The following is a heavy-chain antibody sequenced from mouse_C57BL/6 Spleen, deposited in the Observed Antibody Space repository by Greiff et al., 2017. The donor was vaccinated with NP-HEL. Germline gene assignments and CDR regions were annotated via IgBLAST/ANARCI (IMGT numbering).Heavy chain of an antibody. D-gene: IGHD3-2*02. CDR2: INPSNGGT. J-gene: IGHJ3*01. CDR3: ARDRQLRLVAWFAY. Sequence: VQLQQSGTELVKPGASVKLSCKASGYTFTSYWMHWVKQRPGQGLEWIGNINPSNGGTNYNEKFKSKATLTVDKSSSTAYMQLSSLTSEDSAVYYCARDRQLRLVAWFAYWGQGTLVTVSA. CDR1: GYTFTSYW. V-gene: IGHV1-53*01.